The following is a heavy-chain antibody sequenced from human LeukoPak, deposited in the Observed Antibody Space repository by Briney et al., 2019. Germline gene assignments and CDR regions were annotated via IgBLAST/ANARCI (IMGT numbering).Heavy chain of an antibody. CDR3: ASPPPPYGDYNDAFDI. D-gene: IGHD4-17*01. Sequence: GGSLRLSCAASGFTFSSYGMSWVRQAPGKGLEWVSAISGSGGSTYYADSVKGRFTISRDNSKNTLYLQMNSLRAEDTAVYYCASPPPPYGDYNDAFDIWGQGTMVTVSS. CDR2: ISGSGGST. CDR1: GFTFSSYG. V-gene: IGHV3-23*01. J-gene: IGHJ3*02.